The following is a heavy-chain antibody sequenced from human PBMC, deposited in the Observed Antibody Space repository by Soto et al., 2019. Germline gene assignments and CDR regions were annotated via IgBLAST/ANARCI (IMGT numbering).Heavy chain of an antibody. CDR2: ISYDGRNT. V-gene: IGHV3-30*04. Sequence: QVQLVESGGGVVQPGGSLRLSCAASGFTFSSYAMHWVRQAPGKGLEWVAVISYDGRNTYYAEYVKGRFTISRDNSKNSLYLQMNSLRSEDTSVYYCARPREQLLMRHSLDYWGQGTLVSVSS. CDR3: ARPREQLLMRHSLDY. J-gene: IGHJ4*02. CDR1: GFTFSSYA. D-gene: IGHD5-18*01.